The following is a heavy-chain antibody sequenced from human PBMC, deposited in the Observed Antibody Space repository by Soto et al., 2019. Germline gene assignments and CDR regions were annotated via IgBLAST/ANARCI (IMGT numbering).Heavy chain of an antibody. J-gene: IGHJ5*02. D-gene: IGHD3-10*01. V-gene: IGHV3-9*01. CDR1: GFTFDDYA. Sequence: EVQLVESGGGLVQPGRSLRLSCAASGFTFDDYAMHWVRQAPGKGLEWVSGISWNSGSIGYADSVKGRFTISRDNAKKSLYLQMNSLRAEDTDVYYCAKGTYYGSGSGLDPRGQGTLGTVSS. CDR3: AKGTYYGSGSGLDP. CDR2: ISWNSGSI.